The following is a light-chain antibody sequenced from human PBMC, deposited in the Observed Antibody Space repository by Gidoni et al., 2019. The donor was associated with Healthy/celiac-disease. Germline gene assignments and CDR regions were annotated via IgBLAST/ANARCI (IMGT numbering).Light chain of an antibody. Sequence: QSVLTQPPSASGTPGQRVTISCSGSSSNIGSNTVNWYQQLPGTAPKHLIYSNNQRPSGVPDRFSGSKSGTSASLAISGLQSEDEADYYCAAWDDSLNGSLFGGGTKLTVL. CDR3: AAWDDSLNGSL. CDR2: SNN. J-gene: IGLJ2*01. V-gene: IGLV1-44*01. CDR1: SSNIGSNT.